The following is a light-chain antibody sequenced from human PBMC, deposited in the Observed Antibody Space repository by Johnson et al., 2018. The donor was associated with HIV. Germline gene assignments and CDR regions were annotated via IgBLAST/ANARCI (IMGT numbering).Light chain of an antibody. CDR1: SSNIGNNY. V-gene: IGLV1-51*02. CDR3: GTLDSSLRTAF. J-gene: IGLJ1*01. Sequence: QPVLTQPPSVSAAPGQKVTISCSGSSSNIGNNYVSWYQQLPGTAPKLLIYENNKRPSGIPDRISGSKSGTSPTLGITGLQTWDEADYYSGTLDSSLRTAFFGTGTKVTVL. CDR2: ENN.